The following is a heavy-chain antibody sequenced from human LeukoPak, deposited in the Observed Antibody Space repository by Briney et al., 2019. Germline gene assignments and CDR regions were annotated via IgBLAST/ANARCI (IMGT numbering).Heavy chain of an antibody. D-gene: IGHD6-25*01. CDR2: ISSSSSYI. V-gene: IGHV3-21*01. Sequence: GGSLRLSCAASGFTFSSYSMNWVRRAPGKGLERVSSISSSSSYIYYADSVKGRFTISRDNAKNSLYLQMNSLRAEDTAVYYCARDGRQNWFDPWGQGTLVTVSS. J-gene: IGHJ5*02. CDR3: ARDGRQNWFDP. CDR1: GFTFSSYS.